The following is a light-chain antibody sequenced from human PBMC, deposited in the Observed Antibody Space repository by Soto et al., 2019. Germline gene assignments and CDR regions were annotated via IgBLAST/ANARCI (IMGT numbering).Light chain of an antibody. CDR2: DVS. Sequence: EIVLTQSPGTLSLSPGERATLSCRASQSLSSGYLAWYQQKLGQAPRLLIYDVSSRATGIPDRFSGSGSGTDFTLTISRLEPEDFAVYCCQQYSSSPYTFGQETKLEIK. CDR1: QSLSSGY. CDR3: QQYSSSPYT. V-gene: IGKV3-20*01. J-gene: IGKJ2*01.